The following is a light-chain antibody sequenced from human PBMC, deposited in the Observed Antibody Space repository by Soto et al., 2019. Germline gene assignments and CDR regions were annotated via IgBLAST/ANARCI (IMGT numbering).Light chain of an antibody. V-gene: IGKV1-9*01. CDR3: QHRHSYPIT. CDR1: QGISNF. J-gene: IGKJ5*01. CDR2: SAS. Sequence: DIPLTQSPSFLSASVGDGVTISCRASQGISNFLAWYQQKPGKAPTLLIHSASTLQGGVPSRFSGSGTGTEFTLTISSLQPEDFATYYCQHRHSYPITFGQGTRLEIK.